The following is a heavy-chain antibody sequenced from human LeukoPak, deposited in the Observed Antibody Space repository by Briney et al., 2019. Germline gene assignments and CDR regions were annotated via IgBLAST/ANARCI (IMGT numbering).Heavy chain of an antibody. Sequence: SETLSLTCTVSGGSISSSSAYWGWICQPPGKGLEWIGSIYYRKNTYYNPSLKSRVTISADTSKNQFSLTLGSVSATATAVYYCVSPRGFSYGYFDYWGQGTLVTVAS. CDR1: GGSISSSSAY. V-gene: IGHV4-39*01. CDR3: VSPRGFSYGYFDY. D-gene: IGHD5-18*01. J-gene: IGHJ4*02. CDR2: IYYRKNT.